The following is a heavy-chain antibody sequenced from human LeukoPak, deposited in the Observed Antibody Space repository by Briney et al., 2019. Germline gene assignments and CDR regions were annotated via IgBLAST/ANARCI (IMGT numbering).Heavy chain of an antibody. CDR2: ISSNGGST. V-gene: IGHV3-64*01. Sequence: GGSLRLSCAASGFAFSSYAMHWVRQAPGKGLEYVSAISSNGGSTYYANSVKGRFTISRDNSKNTLYLQMGSLRAEDMAVYYCARSPPAHPNGYDSSGYYRWSAFDIWGQGTMVTVSS. CDR3: ARSPPAHPNGYDSSGYYRWSAFDI. D-gene: IGHD3-22*01. J-gene: IGHJ3*02. CDR1: GFAFSSYA.